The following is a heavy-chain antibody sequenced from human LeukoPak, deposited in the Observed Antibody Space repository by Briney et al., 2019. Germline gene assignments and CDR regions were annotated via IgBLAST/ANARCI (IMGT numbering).Heavy chain of an antibody. Sequence: PGGSLRLSCAASGFTFISYAMSWVRQAPGKGLEWVSAISGSGGSTYYADSVKGRFTISRDNSKNTLYLQMNSLRAEDTAVYYCAKNRCSSTSCYSPIDAFFDYWGQGTLVTVSS. CDR3: AKNRCSSTSCYSPIDAFFDY. V-gene: IGHV3-23*01. CDR1: GFTFISYA. J-gene: IGHJ4*02. CDR2: ISGSGGST. D-gene: IGHD2-2*01.